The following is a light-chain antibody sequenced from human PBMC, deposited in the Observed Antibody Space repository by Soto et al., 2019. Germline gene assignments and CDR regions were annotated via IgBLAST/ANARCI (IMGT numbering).Light chain of an antibody. CDR2: GAS. CDR3: KQDGSSPWT. V-gene: IGKV3-20*01. J-gene: IGKJ1*01. CDR1: QSVNSNY. Sequence: EVVLTQSPGTLSLSPGERATLSCRTSQSVNSNYLAWYQRKPGQAPRLLIYGASSRATGIPDRISGSGSGTDFPLTIRRLEPEAFGVYYCKQDGSSPWTSGQATKVDI.